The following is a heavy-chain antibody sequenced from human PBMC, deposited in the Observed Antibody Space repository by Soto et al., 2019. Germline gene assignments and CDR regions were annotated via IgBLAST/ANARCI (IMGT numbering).Heavy chain of an antibody. J-gene: IGHJ6*04. D-gene: IGHD3-10*01. CDR3: ARGWFGPDV. Sequence: EVQLVESGGGLVQPGGSLRLSCAASGFTLSGRSMHWVRQAPGKGPVWVSGIDNAGTDSTYADSVKGRFTSSRDNAKNMLYLQMNSLRVDDTAVYYCARGWFGPDVWGKGTTVTVSS. V-gene: IGHV3-74*01. CDR2: IDNAGTDS. CDR1: GFTLSGRS.